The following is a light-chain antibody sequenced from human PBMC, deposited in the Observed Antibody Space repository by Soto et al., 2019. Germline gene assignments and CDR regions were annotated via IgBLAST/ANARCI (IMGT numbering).Light chain of an antibody. J-gene: IGKJ2*01. CDR1: QSVSSY. Sequence: EIVLTQSPATLSLSPGERATLSCRASQSVSSYLAWYQQKPGQAPRLLIYDASNRATGIPARFSGSGSGTDFSRTISSLEPEDFAVYYWQQRSNWYTFGQGTKLESK. CDR2: DAS. CDR3: QQRSNWYT. V-gene: IGKV3-11*01.